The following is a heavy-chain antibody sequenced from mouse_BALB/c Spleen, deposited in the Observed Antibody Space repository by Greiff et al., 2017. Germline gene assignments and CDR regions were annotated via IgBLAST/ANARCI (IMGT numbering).Heavy chain of an antibody. CDR3: AREIYGNPAWFAY. Sequence: QVQLKESGPGLVAPSQSLSITCTVSGFSLTGYGVNWVRQPPGKGLEWLGMIWGDGSTDYNSALKSRLSISKDNSKSQVFLKMNSLQTDDTARYYCAREIYGNPAWFAYWGQGTLVTVSA. D-gene: IGHD2-1*01. J-gene: IGHJ3*01. V-gene: IGHV2-6-7*01. CDR2: IWGDGST. CDR1: GFSLTGYG.